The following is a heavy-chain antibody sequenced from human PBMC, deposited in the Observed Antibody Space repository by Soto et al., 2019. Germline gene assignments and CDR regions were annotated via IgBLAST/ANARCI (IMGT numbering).Heavy chain of an antibody. CDR2: IYPSGAA. CDR1: GDSISSRGYT. CDR3: ARAVFSSILYIDF. D-gene: IGHD3-10*01. Sequence: QLQLQESGSGLVKPLQTLSLTCGISGDSISSRGYTWTWIRQPPGKGLEWIGYIYPSGAAYYNPSLKSRVTISLETSKNRFPLNVKSATAADTAVYYCARAVFSSILYIDFWGQGTTVTVSS. V-gene: IGHV4-30-2*01. J-gene: IGHJ6*03.